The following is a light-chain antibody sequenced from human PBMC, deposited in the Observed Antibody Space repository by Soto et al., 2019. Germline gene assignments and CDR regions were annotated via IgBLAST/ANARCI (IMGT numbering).Light chain of an antibody. Sequence: QSVLTQPPSASASLGASVTLTCTLGRFYSDYKVDWYQQRPGKGPRFVMRVGTGGIVGSKGDGIPERFSVLGSGLNRYLTLKNIQEEDESDYHCGADHGSGSSFVFGGGTKVTVL. V-gene: IGLV9-49*01. CDR1: RFYSDYK. CDR3: GADHGSGSSFV. J-gene: IGLJ2*01. CDR2: VGTGGIVG.